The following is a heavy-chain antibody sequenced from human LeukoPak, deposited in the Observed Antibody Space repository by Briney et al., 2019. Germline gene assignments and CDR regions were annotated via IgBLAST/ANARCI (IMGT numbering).Heavy chain of an antibody. D-gene: IGHD6-6*01. Sequence: GGSLRLSCAPSGFTFSSYAMHWVRQAPGKGLEWVAVISYAGSNKFYADSVRGRVTISRDNSKNTLYLQMNNLKTEDTAVYYCARGQHRVSYSDDAFDIWGQGTMVTVSS. CDR2: ISYAGSNK. V-gene: IGHV3-30-3*01. CDR3: ARGQHRVSYSDDAFDI. J-gene: IGHJ3*02. CDR1: GFTFSSYA.